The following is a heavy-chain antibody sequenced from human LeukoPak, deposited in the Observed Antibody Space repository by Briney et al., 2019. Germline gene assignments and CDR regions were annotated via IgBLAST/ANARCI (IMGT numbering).Heavy chain of an antibody. CDR3: ARAEAGHYFDY. V-gene: IGHV3-64*01. Sequence: GGSLRLSCAASGFTFSSFAMHWVRQAPGKGLEYVSAISSSGGSTFYANSVKGRFTISRDNAENTLYLQMGSLRAEDMAVYYCARAEAGHYFDYWGQGTLVTVSS. D-gene: IGHD6-19*01. CDR2: ISSSGGST. CDR1: GFTFSSFA. J-gene: IGHJ4*02.